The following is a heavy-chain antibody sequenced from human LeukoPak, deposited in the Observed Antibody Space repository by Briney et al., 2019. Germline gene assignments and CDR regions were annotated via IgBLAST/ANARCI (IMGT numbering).Heavy chain of an antibody. Sequence: SETLSLTCTVSGGSISSYYWSWIRQPPGKGLEWIGYIYYSGSTNYNPSLKSRVTISVDTSKNQFSLKLSSVTAADTAVYYCARHGDAFDIWSQGTMVTVSS. CDR1: GGSISSYY. J-gene: IGHJ3*02. CDR3: ARHGDAFDI. V-gene: IGHV4-59*08. CDR2: IYYSGST.